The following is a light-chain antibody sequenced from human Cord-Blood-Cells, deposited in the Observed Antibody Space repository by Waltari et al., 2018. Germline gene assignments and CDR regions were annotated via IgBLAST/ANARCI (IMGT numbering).Light chain of an antibody. V-gene: IGLV1-40*01. CDR2: GNS. CDR1: SSNIGAGYD. Sequence: QSVLTQPPSVSGAPGQRATISCTGSSSNIGAGYDVHWYQQRPGTAPKLLIYGNSNRPSGGPDRFSGAKSGTSAALAITGLQAEDEADYYCQSYDSSLSGSTVFGGGTKLTVL. J-gene: IGLJ3*02. CDR3: QSYDSSLSGSTV.